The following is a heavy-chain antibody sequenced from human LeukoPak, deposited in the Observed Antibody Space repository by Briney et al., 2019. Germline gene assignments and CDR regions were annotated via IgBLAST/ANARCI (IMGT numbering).Heavy chain of an antibody. CDR3: ARGTVVVITNDAFDI. J-gene: IGHJ3*02. CDR2: IVPIFGSS. D-gene: IGHD3-22*01. Sequence: GASVKVSCKASGGTFSNSAISWVRQAPGQGLEWMGGIVPIFGSSNYAQNFQGRVTITADKSTSTAYMELSSLRSEDTAVYYCARGTVVVITNDAFDIWGQGTMVTVSS. V-gene: IGHV1-69*06. CDR1: GGTFSNSA.